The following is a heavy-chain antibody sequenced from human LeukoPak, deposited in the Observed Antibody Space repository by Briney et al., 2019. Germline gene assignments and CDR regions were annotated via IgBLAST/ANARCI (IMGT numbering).Heavy chain of an antibody. D-gene: IGHD3-10*01. J-gene: IGHJ5*02. CDR2: IYYTGNT. CDR1: GGSISGSSHY. V-gene: IGHV4-39*01. CDR3: ARGRPDGSGSYYKFDP. Sequence: ASETLSLTCTVSGGSISGSSHYWGWLRQPPEKGLEWIGSIYYTGNTYYNPSLKSRVTISVNTSKKQFSLKLSSVTAADTAVYYCARGRPDGSGSYYKFDPWGQGTLVTVSS.